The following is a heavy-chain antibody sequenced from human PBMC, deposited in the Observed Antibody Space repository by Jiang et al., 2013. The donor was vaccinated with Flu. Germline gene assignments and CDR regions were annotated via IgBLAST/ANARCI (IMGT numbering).Heavy chain of an antibody. CDR2: INHSGST. J-gene: IGHJ4*02. V-gene: IGHV4-34*01. Sequence: LLKPSETLSLTCAVYGGSFSGYYWSWIRQPPGKGLEWIGEINHSGSTNYNPSLKSRVTISVDTSKNQFSLKLSSVTAADTAVYYCARLRIAYYYDSSGPSPLGYWGQGTLVTVSS. D-gene: IGHD3-22*01. CDR3: ARLRIAYYYDSSGPSPLGY. CDR1: GGSFSGYY.